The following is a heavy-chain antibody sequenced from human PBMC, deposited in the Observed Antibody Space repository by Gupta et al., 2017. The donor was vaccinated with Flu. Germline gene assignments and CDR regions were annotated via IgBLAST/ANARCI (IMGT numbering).Heavy chain of an antibody. D-gene: IGHD3-22*01. CDR1: GFPFSTSA. CDR3: AKARSGYLVDIDY. J-gene: IGHJ4*02. Sequence: EVQLLESGGGLVQPGGSLRLSCAASGFPFSTSAMTWVRQVPGKGLEWVSGIRSSGGSTDYADSVKGRFIISRDNSKNTLYLHMNSLRAEDTAVYYCAKARSGYLVDIDYWGQGTVVTVSS. CDR2: IRSSGGST. V-gene: IGHV3-23*01.